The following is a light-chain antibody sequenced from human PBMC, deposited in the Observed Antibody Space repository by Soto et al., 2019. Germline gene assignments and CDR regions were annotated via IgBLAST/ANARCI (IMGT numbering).Light chain of an antibody. CDR2: DAS. J-gene: IGKJ1*01. CDR1: QSVSSY. V-gene: IGKV3-11*01. CDR3: QQYNNWPAI. Sequence: EIVLTQSPGTLSLSPGERATLSCRASQSVSSYLAWYQQKPGQAPRLLIYDASNRATGIPARFSGSGSGTDFTLTISSLQSEDFAVYYCQQYNNWPAIFGQGTKVDIK.